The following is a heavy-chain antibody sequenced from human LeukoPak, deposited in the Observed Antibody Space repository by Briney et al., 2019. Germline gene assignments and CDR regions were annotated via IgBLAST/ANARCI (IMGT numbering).Heavy chain of an antibody. Sequence: GGSLRLSCAASGFTFSSYSMNWVRQAPGKGLEWVSSISSSSSYIYYADSVKGRFTISRDNSKNTLYLQMNSLRAEDTAVYYCAKEAQYSSGWLDYWGQGTLVTVSS. CDR1: GFTFSSYS. D-gene: IGHD6-19*01. J-gene: IGHJ4*02. CDR2: ISSSSSYI. V-gene: IGHV3-21*04. CDR3: AKEAQYSSGWLDY.